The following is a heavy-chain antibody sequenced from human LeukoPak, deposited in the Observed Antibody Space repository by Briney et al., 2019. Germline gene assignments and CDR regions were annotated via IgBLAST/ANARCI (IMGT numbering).Heavy chain of an antibody. CDR2: IRYDGSNK. D-gene: IGHD3-10*01. J-gene: IGHJ4*02. V-gene: IGHV3-30*02. CDR3: AKLLWFGESVDY. Sequence: PGGSLRLSCAASGFSFSSYGMHWVRQAPGKGLEWVAFIRYDGSNKYYADSVKGRFTISRDNSKNTLYLQMNSLRAEDTAVYYCAKLLWFGESVDYWGQGTLVTVSS. CDR1: GFSFSSYG.